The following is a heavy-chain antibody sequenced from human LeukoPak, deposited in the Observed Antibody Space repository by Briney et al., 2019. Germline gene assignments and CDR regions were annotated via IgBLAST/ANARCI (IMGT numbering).Heavy chain of an antibody. Sequence: GGSLRLSCAASGFTFSSYDMHWVRQATGKGLEWVSAIGTAGDTYYPGSVKGLFTISRENAKNSLYLQMNSLRAEDTAVYYCARTDSNIAARRIGFDSWGQGTLVTVSS. D-gene: IGHD6-6*01. J-gene: IGHJ4*02. CDR3: ARTDSNIAARRIGFDS. CDR2: IGTAGDT. CDR1: GFTFSSYD. V-gene: IGHV3-13*01.